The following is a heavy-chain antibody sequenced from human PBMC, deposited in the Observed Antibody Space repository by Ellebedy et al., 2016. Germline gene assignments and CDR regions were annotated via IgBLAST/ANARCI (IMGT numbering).Heavy chain of an antibody. CDR3: ARAADLVGASSLDY. CDR1: GFTFSTYA. J-gene: IGHJ4*02. CDR2: IWYDGSNK. V-gene: IGHV3-33*01. D-gene: IGHD1-26*01. Sequence: GESLKISXAVSGFTFSTYAMHWVRQAPGKGLEWVALIWYDGSNKYYGDSVKGRFTISRDNSKNTLYLQMNSLRAEDTAVYYCARAADLVGASSLDYWGQGTLVTVFS.